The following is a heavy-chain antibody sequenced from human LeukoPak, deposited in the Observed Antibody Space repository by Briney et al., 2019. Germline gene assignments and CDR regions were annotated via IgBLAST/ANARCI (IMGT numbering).Heavy chain of an antibody. J-gene: IGHJ4*02. CDR1: GGSISSGGYS. CDR2: IYYSGNT. CDR3: ARVTNYYDTIGYNYYFDY. D-gene: IGHD3-22*01. V-gene: IGHV4-31*03. Sequence: PSETLSLTCTVSGGSISSGGYSWSWLRQHPGKGLEWIGYIYYSGNTYYNPSLKGRVTISRDTSKNQFSLKLSSVTAADTAVYYCARVTNYYDTIGYNYYFDYWGQGTLVTVSS.